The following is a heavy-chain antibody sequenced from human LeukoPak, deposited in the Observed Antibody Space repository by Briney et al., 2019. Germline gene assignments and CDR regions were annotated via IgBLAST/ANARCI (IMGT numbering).Heavy chain of an antibody. CDR3: ARVTGYMIEDYFDY. V-gene: IGHV4-59*01. J-gene: IGHJ4*02. Sequence: ETLSLTCTVSGGSINGYYWSWIRQSPGKGLESLGYIYYTGSTNYNPSLKSRVTMSVDTSRNQFFLRLSSVTAADTAVYYCARVTGYMIEDYFDYWGQGTLVTVSS. CDR2: IYYTGST. D-gene: IGHD3-22*01. CDR1: GGSINGYY.